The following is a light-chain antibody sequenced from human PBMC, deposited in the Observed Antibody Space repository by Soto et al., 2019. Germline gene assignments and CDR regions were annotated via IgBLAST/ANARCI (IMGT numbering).Light chain of an antibody. CDR2: DAS. J-gene: IGKJ1*01. CDR3: QQYNSYWT. Sequence: DIQMTQSPSTLSASVGDRVTITCRASQSISSWLAWYQQKPGKAPKLLIYDASILESGVPSRFSGSGSESEFTLTISSLQPDDFATYYCQQYNSYWTFGQGTKVEIK. CDR1: QSISSW. V-gene: IGKV1-5*01.